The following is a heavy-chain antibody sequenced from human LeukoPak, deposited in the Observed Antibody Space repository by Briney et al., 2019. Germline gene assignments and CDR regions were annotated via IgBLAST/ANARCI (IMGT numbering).Heavy chain of an antibody. J-gene: IGHJ3*02. D-gene: IGHD4-17*01. CDR3: ARPTMTTVTTNAFDI. V-gene: IGHV1-69*13. CDR2: IIPIFGTA. Sequence: SVTVSFTASGGTFSIYAISWVRQAPGQGLEWMGGIIPIFGTANYAQKFQGRVTITADESTSTAYMELSSLRSEDTAVYYCARPTMTTVTTNAFDIWGQGTMVTVSS. CDR1: GGTFSIYA.